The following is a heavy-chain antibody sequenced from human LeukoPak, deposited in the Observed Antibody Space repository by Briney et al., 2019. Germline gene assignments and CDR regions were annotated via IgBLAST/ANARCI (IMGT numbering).Heavy chain of an antibody. CDR3: ATEWKRPTHSSGPYYYYYGMDV. CDR2: FDPEDGET. J-gene: IGHJ6*02. CDR1: GYTLTELS. Sequence: ASVKVSCKVSGYTLTELSMHWVRQAPGKGLEWMGGFDPEDGETIYAQKFQGRVTMTEDTSTDTAYMELSSLRSEDTAVYYCATEWKRPTHSSGPYYYYYGMDVWGQGTTVTVSS. D-gene: IGHD3-22*01. V-gene: IGHV1-24*01.